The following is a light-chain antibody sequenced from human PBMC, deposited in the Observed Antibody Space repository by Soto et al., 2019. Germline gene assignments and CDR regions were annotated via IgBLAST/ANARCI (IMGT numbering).Light chain of an antibody. V-gene: IGKV1-16*02. J-gene: IGKJ5*01. CDR3: QQDNSYPIA. CDR2: AAT. Sequence: DIQMTQSLSSLSASVGDRFTITSRASQGISNSLAWFQQKPGKAPKSLIYAATSLQSGATSKFSGSGARTDFTLNNSRLQPEDFAADYCQQDNSYPIAFGQGTQLEIK. CDR1: QGISNS.